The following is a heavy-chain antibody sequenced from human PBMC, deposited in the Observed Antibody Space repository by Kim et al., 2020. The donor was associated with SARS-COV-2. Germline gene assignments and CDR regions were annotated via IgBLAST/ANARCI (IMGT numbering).Heavy chain of an antibody. D-gene: IGHD2-15*01. CDR2: ISYDESLK. CDR1: GFTFPAFTFSDFG. V-gene: IGHV3-30*18. J-gene: IGHJ6*02. CDR3: AKVDGTAKVFGSGMDA. Sequence: GGSLRLSCIGSGFTFPAFTFSDFGMHSVRQAPGKGLEWVAVISYDESLKLYGDSVKGRFIISRDNSKNALYLQQNRLRPEDAAVYYCAKVDGTAKVFGSGMDAWGQGAPVIVSS.